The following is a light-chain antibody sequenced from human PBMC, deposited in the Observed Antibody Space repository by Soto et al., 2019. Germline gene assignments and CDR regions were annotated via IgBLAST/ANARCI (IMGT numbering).Light chain of an antibody. Sequence: QSVLTQPPSVSAAPGQRVTISCSGGSFNIGNNYVSWYQQLPGTAPKLLIYDNNQRPSGIPDRFSGSKSGTSATLDITGLQTGDEADYYCGTWDSSLSAGVFGGGTKLTVL. CDR2: DNN. V-gene: IGLV1-51*01. CDR1: SFNIGNNY. CDR3: GTWDSSLSAGV. J-gene: IGLJ3*02.